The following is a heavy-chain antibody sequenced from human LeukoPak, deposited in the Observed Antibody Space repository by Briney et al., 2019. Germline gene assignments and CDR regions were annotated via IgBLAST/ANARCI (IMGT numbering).Heavy chain of an antibody. Sequence: SETLSLTCTVSGGSISSYYWSWIRQPPGKGLEWIGHIYTSGSTNYNPSLKSRVTISVDTSKNQFSLKLSSVTAADTAVYYCARHKRSRLVVVPAAIFGYWGQGTLVTVSS. J-gene: IGHJ4*02. CDR1: GGSISSYY. D-gene: IGHD2-2*01. CDR3: ARHKRSRLVVVPAAIFGY. CDR2: IYTSGST. V-gene: IGHV4-4*09.